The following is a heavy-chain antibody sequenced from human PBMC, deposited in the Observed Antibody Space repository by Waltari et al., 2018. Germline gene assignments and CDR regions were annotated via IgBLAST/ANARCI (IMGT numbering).Heavy chain of an antibody. D-gene: IGHD4-17*01. J-gene: IGHJ4*02. V-gene: IGHV1-24*01. CDR3: CTVTTLKFMYY. Sequence: QVQLVQSGAEVKKPGASVKVSCKVSGYTLTELSMHWVRQAPGKGLEWMGGFDPEDGETIYAQKFQGRVTMTEETSTDTAYMELSSLRSEDTAVYYCCTVTTLKFMYYWGQGTLVTVSS. CDR1: GYTLTELS. CDR2: FDPEDGET.